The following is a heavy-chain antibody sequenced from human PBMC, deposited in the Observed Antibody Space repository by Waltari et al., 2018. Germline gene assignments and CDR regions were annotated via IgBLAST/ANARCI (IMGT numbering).Heavy chain of an antibody. J-gene: IGHJ6*03. CDR1: GFTFSSYW. CDR2: IKQDGSEK. Sequence: EVQLVESGGGLVQPGGSLRLSCAASGFTFSSYWMSWVRQAPGKGREWVATIKQDGSEKYYVDSVKGRFTISRDNAKNSLYLQMNSLRAEDTAVYYCARVADGYYYYYMDVWGKGTTVTVSS. V-gene: IGHV3-7*01. CDR3: ARVADGYYYYYMDV. D-gene: IGHD6-25*01.